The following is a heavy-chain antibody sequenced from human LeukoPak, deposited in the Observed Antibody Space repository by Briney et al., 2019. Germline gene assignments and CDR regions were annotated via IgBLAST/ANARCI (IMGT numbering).Heavy chain of an antibody. CDR2: IWYDGSNK. CDR3: ARDTNYSGSYYEAFSDY. V-gene: IGHV3-33*01. J-gene: IGHJ4*02. Sequence: PGGSLRLSCAASGFTFSSYGMHWVRQAPGKGLEWVAVIWYDGSNKYYADSVKGRFTISRDNSKNTLYLQMNSLRAEDTAVYYCARDTNYSGSYYEAFSDYWGQGTLVTVSS. CDR1: GFTFSSYG. D-gene: IGHD1-26*01.